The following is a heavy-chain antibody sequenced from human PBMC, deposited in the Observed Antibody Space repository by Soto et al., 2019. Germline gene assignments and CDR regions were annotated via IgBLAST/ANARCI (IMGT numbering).Heavy chain of an antibody. CDR1: GYTFNIYA. Sequence: ASVKVSCKGSGYTFNIYAMHWVRQAPGQRLEWKGWISTYNGNTNYAQTFQDRVTMTTDTSTSTAYMELRSLRSEDTAVYYCARVWGTTSYYYYGMDVWGQGTTVTVSS. J-gene: IGHJ6*02. CDR2: ISTYNGNT. CDR3: ARVWGTTSYYYYGMDV. V-gene: IGHV1-18*01. D-gene: IGHD3-16*01.